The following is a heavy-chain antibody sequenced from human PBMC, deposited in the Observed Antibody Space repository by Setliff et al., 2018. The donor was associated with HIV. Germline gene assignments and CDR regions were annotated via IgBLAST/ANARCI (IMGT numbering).Heavy chain of an antibody. V-gene: IGHV3-48*03. CDR1: GFIFSDYE. CDR2: IRSSGSPI. J-gene: IGHJ6*03. CDR3: ARSQYSNGHGDYHYYYMDV. Sequence: GGSLRLSCAASGFIFSDYEMNWVRQAPGKGLEWNSYIRSSGSPIYYADSVKGRFTISRDNAKNSLYLQMHSLRVEDTALYYCARSQYSNGHGDYHYYYMDVWGKGTTVTVSS. D-gene: IGHD5-18*01.